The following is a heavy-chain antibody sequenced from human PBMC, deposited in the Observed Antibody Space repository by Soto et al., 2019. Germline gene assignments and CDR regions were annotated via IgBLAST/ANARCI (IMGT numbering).Heavy chain of an antibody. CDR1: GYGFSSYR. D-gene: IGHD2-2*01. CDR2: IYPAASDT. CDR3: ASSPRGYCSSTSCRELGNYYGMDV. V-gene: IGHV5-51*01. Sequence: GESLKISCKGSGYGFSSYRIGWVRQMPGKGLEWMGFIYPAASDTRYSPSFQGQVTISADKSISTAYLQWSSLKASDTAMYYCASSPRGYCSSTSCRELGNYYGMDVWGQGTTVTFSS. J-gene: IGHJ6*02.